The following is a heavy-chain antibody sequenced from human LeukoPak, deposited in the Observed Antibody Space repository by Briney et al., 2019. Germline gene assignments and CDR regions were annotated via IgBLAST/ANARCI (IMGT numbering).Heavy chain of an antibody. D-gene: IGHD3-22*01. CDR2: IVVGSGNT. Sequence: SVKVSCKASVFTFTSSALQWVRQARGQRLEWIGWIVVGSGNTNYAQKFQERVTITRDMSTSTACMELSSLRSEDTAVYYCAADRYDCSGYHHSDYWGQGTLVTVSS. CDR3: AADRYDCSGYHHSDY. V-gene: IGHV1-58*01. J-gene: IGHJ4*02. CDR1: VFTFTSSA.